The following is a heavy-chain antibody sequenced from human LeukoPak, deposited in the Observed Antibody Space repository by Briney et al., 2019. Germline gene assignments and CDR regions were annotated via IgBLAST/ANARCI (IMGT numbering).Heavy chain of an antibody. Sequence: SETLSLTCTISGGSVSDYYWSWIRQSPGKGLEWIGYIYHTGSTSYSPSLKSRVTISADTSQNQFSLKLSSVTAADTAVYYCARLPHSYSSGWYNWFDPWGQGTLVTVSS. V-gene: IGHV4-59*02. CDR3: ARLPHSYSSGWYNWFDP. D-gene: IGHD6-19*01. CDR1: GGSVSDYY. J-gene: IGHJ5*02. CDR2: IYHTGST.